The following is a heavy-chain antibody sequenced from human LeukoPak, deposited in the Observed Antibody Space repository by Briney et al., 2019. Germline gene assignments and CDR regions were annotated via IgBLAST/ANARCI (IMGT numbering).Heavy chain of an antibody. J-gene: IGHJ4*02. CDR3: ARDVFSAAAGTGFFDY. CDR2: IKQDGSQK. V-gene: IGHV3-7*01. Sequence: GGSLRLSCAASGFTFSSFWMNWVRQAPGKGLEYVANIKQDGSQKYYVDSVKGRFTISRDNTENSLYLQMNSLRAEDTAVYYCARDVFSAAAGTGFFDYWGQGTLVTVSS. D-gene: IGHD6-13*01. CDR1: GFTFSSFW.